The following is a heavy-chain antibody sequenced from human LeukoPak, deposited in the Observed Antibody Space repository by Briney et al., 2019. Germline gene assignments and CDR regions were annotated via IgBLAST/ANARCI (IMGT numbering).Heavy chain of an antibody. CDR1: GASVSSYY. J-gene: IGHJ1*01. CDR2: IYQSGGT. D-gene: IGHD6-19*01. CDR3: ARGSSSGWPGGMFLRH. V-gene: IGHV4-59*02. Sequence: SETLSLTCTVSGASVSSYYYSRIRQPPGKGLEWIGYIYQSGGTNYNPSLKSRGTISVDTSKNQVSLRLTSVSAADTAVYYCARGSSSGWPGGMFLRHWGQGTPVTVSS.